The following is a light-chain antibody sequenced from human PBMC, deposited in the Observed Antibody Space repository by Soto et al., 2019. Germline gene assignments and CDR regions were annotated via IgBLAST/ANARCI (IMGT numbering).Light chain of an antibody. Sequence: DIQMTQSPSSLSAFVGDRVTITCRASQSISSYLNWYQQKPGKAPNLLIYATSSLQSGVPSRFSGSGSGTDFTLTISSLQPEDFATYYCQQSYSTLGYTFGQGTKVDIK. CDR1: QSISSY. CDR3: QQSYSTLGYT. V-gene: IGKV1-39*01. CDR2: ATS. J-gene: IGKJ2*01.